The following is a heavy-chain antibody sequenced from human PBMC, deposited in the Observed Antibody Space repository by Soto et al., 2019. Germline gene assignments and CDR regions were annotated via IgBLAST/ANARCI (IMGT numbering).Heavy chain of an antibody. CDR1: GYTFTSYG. V-gene: IGHV1-18*01. Sequence: QVQLVQSGAEVKKPGASVKVSCKASGYTFTSYGISWVRQAPGQGLEWMGWISAYNGNTNYAQKLHGRVTMTTDTSTSTAYMELRSLRSDDTAVYYCARVYRITMVRGELSEYWGQGTLVTVSS. CDR3: ARVYRITMVRGELSEY. J-gene: IGHJ4*02. CDR2: ISAYNGNT. D-gene: IGHD3-10*01.